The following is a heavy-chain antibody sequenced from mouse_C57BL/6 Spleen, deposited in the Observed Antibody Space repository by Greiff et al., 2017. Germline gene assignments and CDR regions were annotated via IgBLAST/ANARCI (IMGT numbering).Heavy chain of an antibody. CDR3: AREGVDYYGSRFAY. J-gene: IGHJ3*01. Sequence: QVQLQQPGAELVRPGSSVKLSCKASGYTFTSYWMHWVKQRPIQGLEWIGNIDPSDSETHYNQKFKDKATLTVDKSSSTAYMQLSSLTSEDSAVYYGAREGVDYYGSRFAYWGQGTLVTVSA. V-gene: IGHV1-52*01. D-gene: IGHD1-1*01. CDR1: GYTFTSYW. CDR2: IDPSDSET.